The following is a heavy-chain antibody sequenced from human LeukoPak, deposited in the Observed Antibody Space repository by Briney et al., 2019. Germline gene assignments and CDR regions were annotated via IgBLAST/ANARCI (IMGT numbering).Heavy chain of an antibody. CDR1: GGTFSSYA. J-gene: IGHJ4*02. CDR3: ARTRQQLGPLDY. CDR2: IIPIFGTA. D-gene: IGHD6-13*01. Sequence: SVKVSCKASGGTFSSYAISWVRQAPGQGLEWMGGIIPIFGTANYAQKFQGRVTITADESTSTAYMELSSLRSGDTAVYYCARTRQQLGPLDYWGQGTLVTVSS. V-gene: IGHV1-69*13.